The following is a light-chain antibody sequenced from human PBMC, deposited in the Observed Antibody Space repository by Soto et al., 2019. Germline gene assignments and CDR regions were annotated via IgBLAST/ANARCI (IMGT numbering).Light chain of an antibody. Sequence: DIVMTQSPDSLAVSLGEETTINCKSSQSVLSSSNNENYLAWYQQKPGQPPKLLIYWASTRESGVPDRFSGSGSRKDFLPTISSQQAEDVAVYCCQQYYSTPPLTFGGGTKVEIK. J-gene: IGKJ4*01. CDR2: WAS. CDR1: QSVLSSSNNENY. V-gene: IGKV4-1*01. CDR3: QQYYSTPPLT.